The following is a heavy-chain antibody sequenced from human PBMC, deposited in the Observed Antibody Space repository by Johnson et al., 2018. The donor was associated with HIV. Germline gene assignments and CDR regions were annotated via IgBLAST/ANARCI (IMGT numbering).Heavy chain of an antibody. J-gene: IGHJ3*02. D-gene: IGHD6-19*01. Sequence: VQLVESGGGLVQPGGSLRLSCAASGFTFSDSAMHWVRQASGKGLEWVGRIRSNSYSYATAYSSSVDGRFTISRDNAKNSLYLQMNSLRAEDTAVYYCARDLSRYIAVATFDAFDIWGQGTMVTVSS. CDR3: ARDLSRYIAVATFDAFDI. CDR2: IRSNSYSYAT. V-gene: IGHV3-73*01. CDR1: GFTFSDSA.